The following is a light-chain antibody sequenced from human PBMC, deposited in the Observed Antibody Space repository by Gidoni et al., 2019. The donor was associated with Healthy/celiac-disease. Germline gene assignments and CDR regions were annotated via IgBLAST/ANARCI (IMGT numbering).Light chain of an antibody. V-gene: IGKV1-39*01. J-gene: IGKJ4*01. CDR2: AAS. CDR1: QSISSY. CDR3: QQSYNTPLT. Sequence: DIQMTQSPSSLSASVGDRVTITCRASQSISSYLNWYQQKPGKAPKLLIYAASSLQSGVPSRFSGSGSGTDFTLTISSLQPEDFANYYCQQSYNTPLTFGGGTKVEIK.